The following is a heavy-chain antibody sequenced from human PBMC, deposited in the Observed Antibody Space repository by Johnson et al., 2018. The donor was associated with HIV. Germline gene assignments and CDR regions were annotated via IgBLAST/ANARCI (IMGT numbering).Heavy chain of an antibody. CDR1: GFTFSDYY. Sequence: QVQLVESGGGLVQPGRSLRLSCAASGFTFSDYYMSWIRQAPGKGLEWVSYISSSDSTIYYAHSVKGRFTISRDNANNSLYLQMNSLRAEDTAVYYCARAHYGSGSLDIWGQGTMVTVSS. CDR2: ISSSDSTI. CDR3: ARAHYGSGSLDI. V-gene: IGHV3-11*04. J-gene: IGHJ3*02. D-gene: IGHD3-10*01.